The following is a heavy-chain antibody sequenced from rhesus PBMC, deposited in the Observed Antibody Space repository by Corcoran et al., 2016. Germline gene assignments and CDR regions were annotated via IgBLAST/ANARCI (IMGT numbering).Heavy chain of an antibody. Sequence: QVKLQQWGEGLVKPSETLSLTCAVYGGSISGYYWSWIRPPPGTGLGWVGNIDGNSASTNYNPSLKNRVTISKDTSKNQFSLKLSSVTAADTAVYYCARVQRVQFVLEDSLDVWGRGVLVTVSS. CDR2: IDGNSAST. J-gene: IGHJ5-2*02. D-gene: IGHD5-24*01. CDR1: GGSISGYY. CDR3: ARVQRVQFVLEDSLDV. V-gene: IGHV4-73*01.